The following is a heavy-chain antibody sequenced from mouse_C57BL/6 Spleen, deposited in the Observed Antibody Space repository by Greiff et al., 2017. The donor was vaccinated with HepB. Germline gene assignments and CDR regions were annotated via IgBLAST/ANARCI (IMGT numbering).Heavy chain of an antibody. V-gene: IGHV5-6*02. CDR2: ISSGGSYT. CDR1: GFTFSSYG. CDR3: ARTTVVALDYFDY. Sequence: DVMLVESGGDLVKPGGSLKLSCAASGFTFSSYGMSWVRQTPDKRLEWVATISSGGSYTYYPDSVKGRFTISRDNAKNTLYLQMSSLKSEDTAMYYCARTTVVALDYFDYWGQGTTLTVSS. D-gene: IGHD1-1*01. J-gene: IGHJ2*01.